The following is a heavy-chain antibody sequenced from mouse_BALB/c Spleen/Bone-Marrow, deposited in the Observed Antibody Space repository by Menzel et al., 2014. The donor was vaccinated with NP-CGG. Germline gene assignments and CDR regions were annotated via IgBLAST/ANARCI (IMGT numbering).Heavy chain of an antibody. D-gene: IGHD4-1*01. CDR2: IHPNSGNT. CDR1: GYTFTSSW. J-gene: IGHJ2*01. Sequence: VQLQQSGSVLVRPGASVKLSCKASGYTFTSSWMHWAKQRPGQGLEWIGEIHPNSGNTNYNEKFKGKATLTVDTSSSTAYVDISSLTSEDSAVYYCTRSGFDYWGQGTTLTVSS. V-gene: IGHV1S130*01. CDR3: TRSGFDY.